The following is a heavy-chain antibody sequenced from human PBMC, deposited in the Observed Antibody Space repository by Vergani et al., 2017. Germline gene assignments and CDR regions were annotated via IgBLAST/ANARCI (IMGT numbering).Heavy chain of an antibody. CDR3: ARDGAGTIDFDY. CDR1: GFRFREHG. CDR2: TNNDGSSI. J-gene: IGHJ4*02. Sequence: EVQLLESGGGSVQPGESLRLSCVASGFRFREHGMNWVRQAPGKGLEWVSRTNNDGSSIEYADSVKGRFTIFRDNAKNTVHLQMTNVRAEDTAVYFCARDGAGTIDFDYWGPGILVTVSS. D-gene: IGHD1-26*01. V-gene: IGHV3-74*01.